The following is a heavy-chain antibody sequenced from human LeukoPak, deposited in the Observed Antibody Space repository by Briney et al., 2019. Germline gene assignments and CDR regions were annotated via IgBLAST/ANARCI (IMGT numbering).Heavy chain of an antibody. V-gene: IGHV4-59*01. CDR3: ARLEGATVDV. Sequence: SETLSLTCTVSSGSINSYYWSWIRQPPGKGLEWIGYIYYSGSTNYNPSLRSRVTISVDTSKNQFSLKLSSVTAADTAVYYCARLEGATVDVWGKGTTVTVSS. CDR1: SGSINSYY. D-gene: IGHD1-26*01. J-gene: IGHJ6*04. CDR2: IYYSGST.